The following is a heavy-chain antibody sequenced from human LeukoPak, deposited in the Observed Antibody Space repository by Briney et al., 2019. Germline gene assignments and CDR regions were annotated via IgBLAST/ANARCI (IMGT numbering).Heavy chain of an antibody. Sequence: GGSLRLSCGASGFTFSRTWMHWVRQAPGKGLVCVSRINSDGTSTVYADSVKGRFTISRDNAKNTVYLQMSGLGVDDTAVYYCARDNYYSIDYWGQGTLVTVSS. CDR1: GFTFSRTW. D-gene: IGHD1-26*01. V-gene: IGHV3-74*01. CDR3: ARDNYYSIDY. J-gene: IGHJ4*02. CDR2: INSDGTST.